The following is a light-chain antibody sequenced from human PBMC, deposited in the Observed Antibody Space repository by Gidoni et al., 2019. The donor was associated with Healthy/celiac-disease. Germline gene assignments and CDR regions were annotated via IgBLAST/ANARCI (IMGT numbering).Light chain of an antibody. V-gene: IGKV1-39*01. CDR2: AAS. CDR1: QSISSY. CDR3: QPGYSV. Sequence: DIQMTQSPSSLSASVGDRVTITCRASQSISSYLHWYQQKTGKAPKLLIYAASSLQSGVPARFRGSGSGKDFTLTSKSLQPEDFATYYWQPGYSVFGQGTKVEIK. J-gene: IGKJ1*01.